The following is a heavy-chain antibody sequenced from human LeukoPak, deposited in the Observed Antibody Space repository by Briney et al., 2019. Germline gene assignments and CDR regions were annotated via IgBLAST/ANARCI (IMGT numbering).Heavy chain of an antibody. J-gene: IGHJ4*02. CDR2: ISGKGSRT. CDR1: GFTFSSYA. D-gene: IGHD4-17*01. CDR3: ARLTTVKDY. V-gene: IGHV3-23*01. Sequence: PGGSLRLSCAASGFTFSSYAMSWVRQAPGKGLEWVSGISGKGSRTYYADSVKGRFTISRDNSKNTLYLQMNSLRAEDTAVYYCARLTTVKDYWGQGTLVTVSS.